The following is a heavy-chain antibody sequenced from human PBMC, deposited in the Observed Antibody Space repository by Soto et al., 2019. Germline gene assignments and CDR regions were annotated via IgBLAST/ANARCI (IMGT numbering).Heavy chain of an antibody. V-gene: IGHV3-7*05. CDR2: IKQDGSEK. J-gene: IGHJ4*02. CDR1: GFIFSRYW. CDR3: ARAYYDFWRGPGGGY. D-gene: IGHD3-3*01. Sequence: EVQLVESGGGLVQPGGSLRLSCAASGFIFSRYWMSWVRQAPGKGLEWVANIKQDGSEKYYVDSVKGRFTISRDNAKNSLYLQMNSLRAEDTAVYYCARAYYDFWRGPGGGYWGQGTLVTVSS.